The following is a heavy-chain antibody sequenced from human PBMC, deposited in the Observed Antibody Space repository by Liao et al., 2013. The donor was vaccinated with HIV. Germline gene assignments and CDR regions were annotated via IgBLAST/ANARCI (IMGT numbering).Heavy chain of an antibody. V-gene: IGHV4-4*07. CDR3: AREVVVIGSYYYYYMDV. CDR1: GDSISYYY. J-gene: IGHJ6*03. Sequence: QVQLQESGPGLVKPSETLSLTCTVSGDSISYYYWSWIRQSAGKGLEWIGRIYTSGSTNYNPSLKSRVTMSVDTSKNQFSLKLSSVTAADTAVYYCAREVVVIGSYYYYYMDVWGKGTTVTVSS. CDR2: IYTSGST. D-gene: IGHD3-22*01.